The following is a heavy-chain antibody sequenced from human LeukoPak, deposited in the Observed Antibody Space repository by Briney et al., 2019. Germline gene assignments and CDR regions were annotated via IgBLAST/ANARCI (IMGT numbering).Heavy chain of an antibody. CDR1: GFTLSSYW. D-gene: IGHD5-24*01. V-gene: IGHV3-7*04. J-gene: IGHJ4*02. CDR3: TRVGYIDEGIDY. Sequence: GGSLRLSCAASGFTLSSYWMTWVRQAPGKGLEWVANIKQDGSKKSYVDSVKGRFTISRDNAKNSLYLQMNSLRAEDTAIYYCTRVGYIDEGIDYWGQGTLVTVSS. CDR2: IKQDGSKK.